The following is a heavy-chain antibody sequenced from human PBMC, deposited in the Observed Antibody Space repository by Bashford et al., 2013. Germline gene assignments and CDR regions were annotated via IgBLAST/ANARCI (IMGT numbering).Heavy chain of an antibody. V-gene: IGHV5-51*01. J-gene: IGHJ1*01. CDR2: IYPGDSDI. Sequence: GESLKISCKAYGYIFGNKWIGWVRQTPGEGLEWMGIIYPGDSDIRYSPSFEGLITISVDKSIRTAYLQWSSLKASDSAMYYCAIPPGYCRDVDCLDAWGQGTLVTGLL. D-gene: IGHD2-15*01. CDR1: GYIFGNKW. CDR3: AIPPGYCRDVDCLDA.